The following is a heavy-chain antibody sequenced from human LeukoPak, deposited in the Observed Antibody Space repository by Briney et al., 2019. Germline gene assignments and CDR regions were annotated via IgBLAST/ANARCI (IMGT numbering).Heavy chain of an antibody. Sequence: PGGSLRLYCAASGFTFSSFEMSWVRQAPGKGLEWVSAISGSGGSAYYADSVKGRFTISRDNSRNSLSLQMNSLRAEDTALYYCAKTGYSSGWYRIWDYWGQGTLVTVSS. J-gene: IGHJ4*02. CDR2: ISGSGGSA. CDR3: AKTGYSSGWYRIWDY. D-gene: IGHD6-19*01. CDR1: GFTFSSFE. V-gene: IGHV3-23*01.